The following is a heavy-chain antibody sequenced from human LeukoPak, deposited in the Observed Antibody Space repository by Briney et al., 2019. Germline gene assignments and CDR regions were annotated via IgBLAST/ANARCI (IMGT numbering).Heavy chain of an antibody. CDR3: ARERRSFYYDSSGYDY. V-gene: IGHV1-69*13. D-gene: IGHD3-22*01. CDR1: GGTFSSYA. CDR2: IIPIFGTA. Sequence: SVKVSCKASGGTFSSYAISWVRQAPGQGLEWMGGIIPIFGTANYAQKFQGRVTITADESTSTAYMELSSLRSEDTAVYYCARERRSFYYDSSGYDYWGQGTLVTVSS. J-gene: IGHJ4*02.